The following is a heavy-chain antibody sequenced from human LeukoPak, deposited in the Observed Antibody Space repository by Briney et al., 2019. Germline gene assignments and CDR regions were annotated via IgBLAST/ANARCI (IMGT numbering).Heavy chain of an antibody. V-gene: IGHV3-48*01. J-gene: IGHJ4*02. CDR2: ISSRNSTI. CDR3: ARDGYYYGSGSYYKVDFDY. D-gene: IGHD3-10*01. Sequence: GGSLRLSCAASGFTFSSYEMNWVRQAPGKGLEWVSYISSRNSTIYYADSVKGRFTISRDNAKNSLYLQMNSLRAEDTAVYYCARDGYYYGSGSYYKVDFDYWGQGTLVTVSS. CDR1: GFTFSSYE.